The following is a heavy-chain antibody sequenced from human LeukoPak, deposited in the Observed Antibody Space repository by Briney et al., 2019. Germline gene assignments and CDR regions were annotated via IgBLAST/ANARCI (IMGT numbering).Heavy chain of an antibody. J-gene: IGHJ4*02. CDR2: IYYSGST. V-gene: IGHV4-59*01. CDR1: GGSISSYY. Sequence: SETLSLTXTVSGGSISSYYWSWIRQPPGKGLEWIGYIYYSGSTNYNPSLKSRVTISVDTSKNQFSLKLSSVTAADTAVYYCARGLDDYDYYFDYWGQGTLVTVSS. CDR3: ARGLDDYDYYFDY. D-gene: IGHD5-24*01.